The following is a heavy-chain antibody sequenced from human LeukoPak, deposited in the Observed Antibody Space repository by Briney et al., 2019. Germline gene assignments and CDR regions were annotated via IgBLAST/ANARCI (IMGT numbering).Heavy chain of an antibody. V-gene: IGHV4-34*01. J-gene: IGHJ6*03. Sequence: SETLSLTCAFYGGPSRGYYWSWIRRPPGKALEWMGETNHSGSTNYNPSLKSRVTISVDTSKTQFSLKLSSVTAADTAVYYCARARGYSYGYYYYYMDVWGKGTTVTVSS. CDR2: TNHSGST. D-gene: IGHD5-18*01. CDR1: GGPSRGYY. CDR3: ARARGYSYGYYYYYMDV.